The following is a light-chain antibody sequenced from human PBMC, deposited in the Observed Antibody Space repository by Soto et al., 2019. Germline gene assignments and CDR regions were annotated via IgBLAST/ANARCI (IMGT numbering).Light chain of an antibody. CDR3: QRIT. Sequence: EVLLTQSPGTLSLSPSETATLSCRASQGVRYNYLAWYQQRPGQPPRLLIYAAASRASGIPDRFSGSGSGTDFTLTISRLEPEDSAVYYCQRITFGQGTRLEIK. V-gene: IGKV3-20*01. J-gene: IGKJ5*01. CDR1: QGVRYNY. CDR2: AAA.